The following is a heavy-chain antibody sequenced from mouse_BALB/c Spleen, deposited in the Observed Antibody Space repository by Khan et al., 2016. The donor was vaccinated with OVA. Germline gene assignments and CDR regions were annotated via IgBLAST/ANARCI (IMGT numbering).Heavy chain of an antibody. CDR3: ARGYFGNYEFVY. J-gene: IGHJ3*01. D-gene: IGHD2-1*01. Sequence: QVQLKQSGAELVKPGTSVKLSCKTSGYTFPSYWIQWVKQRPGQGLGWIGQIFPGTGTTYSNENFKDKATLTVDTSSNSAYMQLTSLTSEDSAVYFCARGYFGNYEFVYWGQGTLVTVSP. CDR2: IFPGTGTT. V-gene: IGHV1S132*01. CDR1: GYTFPSYW.